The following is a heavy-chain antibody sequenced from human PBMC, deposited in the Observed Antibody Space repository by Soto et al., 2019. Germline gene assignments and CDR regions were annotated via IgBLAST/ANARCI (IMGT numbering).Heavy chain of an antibody. D-gene: IGHD6-13*01. V-gene: IGHV3-7*01. Sequence: HPGGSLRLSCAASGFTFSSFWMTWVRQAPGKGLEWVANIKEDGSEKYYVDSVKGRFTISRDNAKNSLYLQMDSLRGEDTAVYYCARDSTPYSGTWYDAFDIWGQGTMVTVS. CDR2: IKEDGSEK. CDR1: GFTFSSFW. CDR3: ARDSTPYSGTWYDAFDI. J-gene: IGHJ3*02.